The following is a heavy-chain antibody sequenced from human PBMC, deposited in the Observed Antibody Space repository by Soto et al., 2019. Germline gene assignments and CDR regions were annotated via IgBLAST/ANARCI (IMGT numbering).Heavy chain of an antibody. V-gene: IGHV4-59*01. CDR3: AGMVAGLDPFDY. CDR1: GVSISRYY. CDR2: IYYSGST. D-gene: IGHD6-19*01. J-gene: IGHJ4*02. Sequence: XGTLSVTFTVCGVSISRYYWSWIRQPPGKGLEWIGYIYYSGSTNYNPSLKSRVTISVDTSKNQFSLKLSSVTAADTAVYYCAGMVAGLDPFDYWGQGTLVTGSS.